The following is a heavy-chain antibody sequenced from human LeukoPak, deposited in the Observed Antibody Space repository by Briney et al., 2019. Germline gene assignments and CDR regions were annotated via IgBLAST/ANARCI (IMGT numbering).Heavy chain of an antibody. CDR1: GGSFSGYY. Sequence: SETLSLTCAVYGGSFSGYYWSWIRQPPGKGLEWIGEINHSGSTNYNPSLKSRVTISVDTSKNQFSLKLSSVTAADTAVYYCARVVVVPAAIMGRVYFDYWGQGTLVTVSS. D-gene: IGHD2-2*02. V-gene: IGHV4-34*01. J-gene: IGHJ4*02. CDR2: INHSGST. CDR3: ARVVVVPAAIMGRVYFDY.